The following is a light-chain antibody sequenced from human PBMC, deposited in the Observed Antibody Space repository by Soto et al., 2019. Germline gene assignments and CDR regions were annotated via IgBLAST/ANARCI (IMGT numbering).Light chain of an antibody. V-gene: IGKV1-5*03. Sequence: IHMTHSPSTLSGSLLYRFTMTARASQTISSWLAWYQQKPGKAPKLLIYKASTLKSGVPSRFSGSGSGTEFTLTISSLQPDDFATYYCQHYNSYSEAFGQGTKVDI. CDR1: QTISSW. CDR2: KAS. CDR3: QHYNSYSEA. J-gene: IGKJ1*01.